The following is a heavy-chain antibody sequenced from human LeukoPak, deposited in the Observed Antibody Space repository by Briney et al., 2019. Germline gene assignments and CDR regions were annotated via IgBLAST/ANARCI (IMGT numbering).Heavy chain of an antibody. CDR2: ISSSSSTI. J-gene: IGHJ6*02. CDR1: GFTFSSYS. V-gene: IGHV3-48*01. Sequence: PGGSLRLSCAASGFTFSSYSMNWVRQAPGKGLEWVSYISSSSSTIYYADSVKGRFTISRDNSRNTLYLEMNSLRAEDTAVYYCARGADGAYSSGSYSSHYGMDVWGQGTTVTVSS. CDR3: ARGADGAYSSGSYSSHYGMDV. D-gene: IGHD6-19*01.